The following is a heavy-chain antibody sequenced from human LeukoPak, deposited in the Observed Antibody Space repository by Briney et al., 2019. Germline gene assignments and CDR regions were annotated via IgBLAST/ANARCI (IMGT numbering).Heavy chain of an antibody. J-gene: IGHJ4*02. V-gene: IGHV4-59*01. CDR2: IYYSGST. Sequence: SETLSLTCTVSGGSISSYYWSWIRQPLGKGLEWIGYIYYSGSTNYNPSLKSRVTISVDTSKNQFSLKLSSVTAADTAVYYCARLPDGSSGVDYWGQGTLVTVSS. CDR3: ARLPDGSSGVDY. D-gene: IGHD2-15*01. CDR1: GGSISSYY.